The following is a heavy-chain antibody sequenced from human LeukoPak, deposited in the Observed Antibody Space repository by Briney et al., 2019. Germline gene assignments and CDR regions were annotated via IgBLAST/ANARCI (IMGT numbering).Heavy chain of an antibody. D-gene: IGHD6-19*01. Sequence: SGTLSPTCTVSGGSINNYYWSWIRQPPGKGLEWIGYIYYSGSTYYNPSLKSRVTISVDTSKNQFSLKLSSVTAADTAVYYCARHVRKRGIAVAGSPGWFDPWGQGTLVTVSS. CDR2: IYYSGST. CDR1: GGSINNYY. J-gene: IGHJ5*02. V-gene: IGHV4-59*04. CDR3: ARHVRKRGIAVAGSPGWFDP.